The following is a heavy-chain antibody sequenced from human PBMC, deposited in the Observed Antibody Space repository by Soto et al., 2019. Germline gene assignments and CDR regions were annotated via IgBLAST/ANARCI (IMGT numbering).Heavy chain of an antibody. V-gene: IGHV1-2*02. D-gene: IGHD3-22*01. J-gene: IGHJ3*01. CDR2: VNPNTGGT. Sequence: QAQLVQSGAEVKKPGASVKVSCEASGYTFTDHSVHWVPQTPGQGLKWMGWVNPNTGGTCYAQKFHDRVTMTSDTSITTAYMEITSRRSDDAALYYYAGMDSGAYVGNCFDVWGQGTLVTVSS. CDR3: AGMDSGAYVGNCFDV. CDR1: GYTFTDHS.